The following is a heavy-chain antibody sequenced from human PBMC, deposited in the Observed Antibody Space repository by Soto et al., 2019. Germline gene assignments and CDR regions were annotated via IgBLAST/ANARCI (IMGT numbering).Heavy chain of an antibody. Sequence: QVQLVQSGAEVKKPGASVKVSCKASGYTFTSYDINWVRQATGQGLEWMGWMNPNSGNTGYAQKFQGRVTMTRNTSISTAYMELNSLRSDDTAVYYCAREISSGRGPTLDYWGQGTLVTVSS. CDR2: MNPNSGNT. CDR3: AREISSGRGPTLDY. V-gene: IGHV1-8*01. CDR1: GYTFTSYD. D-gene: IGHD3-10*01. J-gene: IGHJ4*02.